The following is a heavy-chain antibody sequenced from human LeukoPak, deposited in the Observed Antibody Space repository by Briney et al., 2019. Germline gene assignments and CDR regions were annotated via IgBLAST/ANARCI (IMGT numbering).Heavy chain of an antibody. CDR1: GFTFSSYT. CDR3: ARGSDY. CDR2: ISYDGSNK. J-gene: IGHJ4*02. Sequence: SGGSLRLSGAASGFTFSSYTMHWVRQAPGKGLQWVAVISYDGSNKYYADSVRGRFTISRDSSKNTLYLQMNSLRAEDTAVYYCARGSDYWGQGTLVTVSS. V-gene: IGHV3-30-3*01.